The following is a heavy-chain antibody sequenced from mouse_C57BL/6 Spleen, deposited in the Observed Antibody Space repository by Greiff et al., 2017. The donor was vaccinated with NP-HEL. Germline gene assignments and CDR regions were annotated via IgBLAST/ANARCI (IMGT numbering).Heavy chain of an antibody. V-gene: IGHV1-64*01. Sequence: QVHVKQPGAELVKPGASVKLSCKASGYTFTSYWMHWVKQRPGQGLEWIGMIHPNSGSTNYNEKFKSKATLTVDKSSSTAYMQLSSLTSEDSAVYYCASEGDGYDYAMDYWGQGTSVTVSS. J-gene: IGHJ4*01. CDR3: ASEGDGYDYAMDY. CDR2: IHPNSGST. CDR1: GYTFTSYW. D-gene: IGHD2-2*01.